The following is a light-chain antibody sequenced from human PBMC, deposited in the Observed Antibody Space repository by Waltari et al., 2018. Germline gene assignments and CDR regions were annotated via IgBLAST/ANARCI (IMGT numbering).Light chain of an antibody. V-gene: IGLV4-69*01. CDR3: QAWGTGIQGV. Sequence: QLGVTQSPSASASLGASVKLTCILSSVNSTNAVVWPQQQPEKGPRFLMKVNSDGSHSKGDGIPDRFSGSSSGAERYLTISSLQSEDEADYYCQAWGTGIQGVFGGGTKLTVL. CDR2: VNSDGSH. J-gene: IGLJ3*02. CDR1: SVNSTNA.